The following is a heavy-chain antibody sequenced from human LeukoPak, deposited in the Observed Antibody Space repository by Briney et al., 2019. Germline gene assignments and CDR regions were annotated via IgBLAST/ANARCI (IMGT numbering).Heavy chain of an antibody. CDR1: GFTFSSYA. J-gene: IGHJ4*02. CDR3: AKDWKSRITMIVTYYFDY. D-gene: IGHD3-22*01. Sequence: GGSLRLSCAASGFTFSSYAMSWVRQAPGKGLEWVSAISGSGGSTYYADSVKGRFTISRDNSKNTLYLQMNSLRAEDTAVYYCAKDWKSRITMIVTYYFDYWGQGTLVTVSS. CDR2: ISGSGGST. V-gene: IGHV3-23*01.